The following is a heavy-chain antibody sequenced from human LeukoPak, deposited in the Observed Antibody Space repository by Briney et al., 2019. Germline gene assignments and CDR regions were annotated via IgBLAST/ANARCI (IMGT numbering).Heavy chain of an antibody. D-gene: IGHD2-15*01. V-gene: IGHV3-30*18. CDR3: AKDGDDIVVVVAAT. CDR1: GFTFSSYG. CDR2: ISYDGSNK. Sequence: PGGSLRLSCAASGFTFSSYGMHWVRQAPGKGLEGVAVISYDGSNKYYADSVKGRFTISRDNSKNTLYLQMNSLRAEDTAVYYCAKDGDDIVVVVAATWGQGTLVTVPS. J-gene: IGHJ4*02.